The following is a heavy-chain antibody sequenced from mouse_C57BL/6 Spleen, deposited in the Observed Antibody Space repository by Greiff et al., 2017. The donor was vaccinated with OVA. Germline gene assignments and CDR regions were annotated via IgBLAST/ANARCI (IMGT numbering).Heavy chain of an antibody. CDR3: ARSYYYGSRETGYFDV. CDR2: IDPSDSYT. Sequence: QVQLQQPGAELVKPGASVKLSCKASGYTFTSYWMQWVKQRPGQGLEWIGEIDPSDSYTNYNQKFKGKATLTVDTSSSTAYMQLSSLTSEDSAVYYSARSYYYGSRETGYFDVWGTGTTVTVSS. J-gene: IGHJ1*03. CDR1: GYTFTSYW. V-gene: IGHV1-50*01. D-gene: IGHD1-1*01.